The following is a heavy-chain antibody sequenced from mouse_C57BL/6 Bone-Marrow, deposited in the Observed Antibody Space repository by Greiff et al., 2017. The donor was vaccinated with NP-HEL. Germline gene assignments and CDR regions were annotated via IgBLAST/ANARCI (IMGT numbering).Heavy chain of an antibody. CDR3: TRGYYYGSSPAWFAY. Sequence: EVQLVESGGGLVQPGGSMKLSCAASGFTFSDAWMDWVRQSPEKGLEWVAEIRNKANNHATYYAESVKGRFTISRDDSKSSVYLQMNSLRAEDTGIYYCTRGYYYGSSPAWFAYWGQGTLVTVSA. J-gene: IGHJ3*01. D-gene: IGHD1-1*01. CDR1: GFTFSDAW. V-gene: IGHV6-6*01. CDR2: IRNKANNHAT.